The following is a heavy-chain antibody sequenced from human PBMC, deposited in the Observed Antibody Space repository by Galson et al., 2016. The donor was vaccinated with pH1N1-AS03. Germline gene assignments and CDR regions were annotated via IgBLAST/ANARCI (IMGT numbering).Heavy chain of an antibody. D-gene: IGHD2/OR15-2a*01. CDR1: GFTFSYYS. CDR2: MSYDGSTK. CDR3: AKDLHFYDSYYLDY. V-gene: IGHV3-30*18. Sequence: SLRLSCAASGFTFSYYSMNWVRQAPGKGLEWVAIMSYDGSTKYYTDSVRDRFTISRDNSKKTLYLHMSSLRAEDTAVYYCAKDLHFYDSYYLDYWGRGTLVIVSS. J-gene: IGHJ4*02.